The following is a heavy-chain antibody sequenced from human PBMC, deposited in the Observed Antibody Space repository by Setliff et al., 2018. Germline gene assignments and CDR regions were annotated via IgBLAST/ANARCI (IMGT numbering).Heavy chain of an antibody. CDR1: GFTFSYAW. CDR2: IKGKNDGLAT. V-gene: IGHV3-15*07. Sequence: TGGSLRLSCAASGFTFSYAWMHWVRQAPGKGLEWVGRIKGKNDGLATDYAAPVKGRFTISRDDSKNTLYLQMNSLKTEDTAVYYCTTDPSPTFGGVIGAAFDFWGQGTMVTVSS. CDR3: TTDPSPTFGGVIGAAFDF. D-gene: IGHD3-16*01. J-gene: IGHJ3*01.